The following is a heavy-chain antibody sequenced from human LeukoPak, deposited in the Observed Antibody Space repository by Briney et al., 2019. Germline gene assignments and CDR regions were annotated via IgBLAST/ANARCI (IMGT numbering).Heavy chain of an antibody. CDR3: ARDGLLWFGKTTEFDY. CDR1: GYIFTDYY. CDR2: INTNTGNP. V-gene: IGHV7-4-1*02. D-gene: IGHD3-10*01. Sequence: ASVKVSCKASGYIFTDYYMHWVRQAPGQGLEWMGWINTNTGNPTYAQDFTGRFVFSLDTSVSTAYLQISSLKADDTAVYYCARDGLLWFGKTTEFDYWGQGTLVTVSS. J-gene: IGHJ4*02.